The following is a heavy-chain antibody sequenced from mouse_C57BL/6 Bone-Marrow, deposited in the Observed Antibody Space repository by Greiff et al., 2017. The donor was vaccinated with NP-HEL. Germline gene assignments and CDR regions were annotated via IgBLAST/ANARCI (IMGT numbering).Heavy chain of an antibody. CDR2: IYPGNSDT. Sequence: VQLKQSGTVLARPGASVKMSCKTSGYTFTSYWMHWVKQRPGQGLEWIGAIYPGNSDTSYNQKFKGKAKLTAVTSASTAYMELSSLTHEDSAVYYCTRKLFITTVGYYFDYWGQGTTLTVSS. CDR1: GYTFTSYW. D-gene: IGHD1-1*01. J-gene: IGHJ2*01. V-gene: IGHV1-5*01. CDR3: TRKLFITTVGYYFDY.